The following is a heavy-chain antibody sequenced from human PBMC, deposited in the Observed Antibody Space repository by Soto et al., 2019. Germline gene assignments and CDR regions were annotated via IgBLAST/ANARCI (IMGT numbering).Heavy chain of an antibody. V-gene: IGHV4-4*02. CDR2: IYHSGST. CDR1: GGSISSTNW. Sequence: QVQLQESGPGLVKPSGTLSLTCAVSGGSISSTNWWSWVRQPPGKGLEWIGEIYHSGSTNYNPSLKTLVTISLDKSKNQFSLTLSSVTAADTAMYYGARREPSGDARLDYWGQGTLVTVSS. CDR3: ARREPSGDARLDY. D-gene: IGHD5-12*01. J-gene: IGHJ4*02.